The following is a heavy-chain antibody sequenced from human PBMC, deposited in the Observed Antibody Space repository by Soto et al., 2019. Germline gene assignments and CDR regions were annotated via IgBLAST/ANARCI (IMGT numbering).Heavy chain of an antibody. Sequence: QGQLVESGGGVVQPGRSLRLSCAASGFTFSSFGMQWVRQAPGKGLEWVAGISYDGSNKYYEDSVKGRLTISRDNSKNMIYLQMNSLRAEDTAVYYWAKDTSTYSSNWPAYYGMDVWGQGTTVTVSS. V-gene: IGHV3-30*18. CDR1: GFTFSSFG. CDR3: AKDTSTYSSNWPAYYGMDV. J-gene: IGHJ6*02. D-gene: IGHD6-13*01. CDR2: ISYDGSNK.